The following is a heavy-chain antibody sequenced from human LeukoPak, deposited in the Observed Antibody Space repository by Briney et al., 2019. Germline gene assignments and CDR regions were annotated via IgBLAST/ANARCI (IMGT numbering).Heavy chain of an antibody. CDR1: GFTFSRYE. V-gene: IGHV3-48*03. CDR3: ARPEPPTYSNGYMDV. CDR2: ISSIGTTI. Sequence: PGGSLRLSCAASGFTFSRYEMTWVRQAPGKGLEWLSYISSIGTTIYYADSVKGRFTISRDNAKNSLYLQMNSLRAEDTAVYYCARPEPPTYSNGYMDVWGKATTLTVSS. J-gene: IGHJ6*03. D-gene: IGHD4-11*01.